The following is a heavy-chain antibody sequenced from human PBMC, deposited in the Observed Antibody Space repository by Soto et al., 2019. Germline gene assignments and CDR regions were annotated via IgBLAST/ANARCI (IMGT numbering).Heavy chain of an antibody. Sequence: QVQLQESPPGLVKPSETLSLTCTVSGGSISSYCWSWIRQPPGKGMEWIGYIYYNGSTNYNPSLKSRVTISVDTSKNQFSLKLSSVTAADTAVYYCARDRPARASGYPLSPPYYYYVMDVWGQGTTVTVSS. CDR3: ARDRPARASGYPLSPPYYYYVMDV. CDR1: GGSISSYC. CDR2: IYYNGST. D-gene: IGHD5-12*01. J-gene: IGHJ6*02. V-gene: IGHV4-59*01.